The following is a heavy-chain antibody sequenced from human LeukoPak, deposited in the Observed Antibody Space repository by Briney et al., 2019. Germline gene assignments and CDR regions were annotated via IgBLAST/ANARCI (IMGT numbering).Heavy chain of an antibody. Sequence: SQTLSLTCSVSGGSINIYWTCIRQPAGKGLEWIGRIYATGDTNYNPSLKSRLTLSIDTSKNQFSLKLNSVTAADTALYFCAKESRVRGVSIRESHYHYYYGMDVWGRGTTVTVSS. D-gene: IGHD3-10*01. CDR3: AKESRVRGVSIRESHYHYYYGMDV. J-gene: IGHJ6*02. CDR1: GGSINIY. CDR2: IYATGDT. V-gene: IGHV4-4*07.